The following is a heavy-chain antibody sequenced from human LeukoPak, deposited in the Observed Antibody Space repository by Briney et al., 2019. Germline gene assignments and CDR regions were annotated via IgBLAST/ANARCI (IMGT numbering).Heavy chain of an antibody. CDR1: GGSISSYY. CDR2: IYYSGST. J-gene: IGHJ5*02. D-gene: IGHD6-13*01. V-gene: IGHV4-59*01. Sequence: SETLSLTCTVSGGSISSYYWSWIRQPPGKGLEWIGYIYYSGSTNYNPSLKSRVTISVDTSKNQFSLKLSSVTAADTAVYYCARDGSSWYGWFDPWGQGTLVTVSS. CDR3: ARDGSSWYGWFDP.